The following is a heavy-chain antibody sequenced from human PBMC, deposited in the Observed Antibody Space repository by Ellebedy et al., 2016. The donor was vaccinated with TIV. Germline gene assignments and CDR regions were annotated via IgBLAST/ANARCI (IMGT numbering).Heavy chain of an antibody. J-gene: IGHJ4*02. CDR1: GLTFSRCS. D-gene: IGHD1-26*01. V-gene: IGHV3-23*01. Sequence: GGSLRLSCAASGLTFSRCSMSWVRQAPGKGLEWISAISDASDYIYYADSVKGRFTISRDNSKNTLYLQMSSLRPEDTAIYYCAKGKWEVLGDYWGQGTLVTVSS. CDR2: ISDASDYI. CDR3: AKGKWEVLGDY.